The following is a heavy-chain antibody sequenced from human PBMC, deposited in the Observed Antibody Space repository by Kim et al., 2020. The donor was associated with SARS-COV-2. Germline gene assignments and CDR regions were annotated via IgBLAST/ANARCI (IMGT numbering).Heavy chain of an antibody. CDR3: TAIGYYYGMDV. J-gene: IGHJ6*02. Sequence: TYYADSVKGRFTISRDNSKNTLYLQMNSLRAEDTAVYYCTAIGYYYGMDVWGQGTTVTVSS. V-gene: IGHV3-23*01. CDR2: T.